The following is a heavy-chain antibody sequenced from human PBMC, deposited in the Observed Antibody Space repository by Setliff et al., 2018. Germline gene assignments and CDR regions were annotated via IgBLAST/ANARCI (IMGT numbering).Heavy chain of an antibody. CDR2: IYYSGST. V-gene: IGHV4-59*01. J-gene: IGHJ3*02. CDR1: GGSISSYH. CDR3: ARGGNDYKWGAFDI. D-gene: IGHD4-4*01. Sequence: SETLSLTCTVSGGSISSYHWSWIRQPPGKGLEWIGYIYYSGSTNYNPSLKSRVTISVDTSKNQFSLKLSSVTAADTAVYYYARGGNDYKWGAFDIWGQGTMVTVSS.